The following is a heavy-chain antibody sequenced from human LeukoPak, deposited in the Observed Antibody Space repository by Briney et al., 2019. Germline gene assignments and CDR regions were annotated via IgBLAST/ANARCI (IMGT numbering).Heavy chain of an antibody. CDR3: AGSYYYDSSGYYLAEYFQH. Sequence: SETLSLTCAVYGGSFSGYYWSWIRQPPGKGLEWIGEINHSGSANYNPSLKSRVTISVDTSKNQFSLKLSSVTAADTAVYYCAGSYYYDSSGYYLAEYFQHWGQGTLVTVSS. CDR1: GGSFSGYY. V-gene: IGHV4-34*01. D-gene: IGHD3-22*01. J-gene: IGHJ1*01. CDR2: INHSGSA.